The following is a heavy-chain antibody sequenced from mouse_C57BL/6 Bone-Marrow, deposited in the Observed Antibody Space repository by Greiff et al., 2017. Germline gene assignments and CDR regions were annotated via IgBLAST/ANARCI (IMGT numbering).Heavy chain of an antibody. V-gene: IGHV1-69*01. D-gene: IGHD3-2*02. CDR2: IDPSDSYT. Sequence: VQLQQPGAELVMPGASVKLSCKASGYTFTSYWMHWVKQRPGQGLEWIGEIDPSDSYTNYNQKFKGKSTLTVDKSSSTASMLLSSLTSEDSAVYYCARDSSGYTWVADWGQGTLVTVSA. CDR1: GYTFTSYW. J-gene: IGHJ3*01. CDR3: ARDSSGYTWVAD.